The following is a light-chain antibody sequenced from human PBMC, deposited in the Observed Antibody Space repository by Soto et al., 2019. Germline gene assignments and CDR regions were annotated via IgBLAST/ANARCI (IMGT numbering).Light chain of an antibody. Sequence: EIVFTQSPSTLSLSPGERATLSCRASQSVNTNLAWYQHKPGQAPRLLIYGASTRATGIPARFSGSGSGTEFTLTISSLQSEDFAVYYCQQYNNWSGTFGQGTKVDIK. J-gene: IGKJ1*01. CDR3: QQYNNWSGT. V-gene: IGKV3-15*01. CDR1: QSVNTN. CDR2: GAS.